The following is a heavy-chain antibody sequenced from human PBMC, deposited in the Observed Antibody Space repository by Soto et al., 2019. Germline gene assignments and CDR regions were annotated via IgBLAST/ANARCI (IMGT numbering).Heavy chain of an antibody. CDR2: IWYDGSNK. Sequence: GGSLRLSCAASGFTFSSYGMHWVRQAPGKGLEWVAVIWYDGSNKYYADSVKGRFTISRDNSKNTLYLQMNSLRAEDTAVYYCARDHFFGVVIRPPNWFDPWGQGTLVTVSS. J-gene: IGHJ5*02. D-gene: IGHD3-3*01. V-gene: IGHV3-33*01. CDR3: ARDHFFGVVIRPPNWFDP. CDR1: GFTFSSYG.